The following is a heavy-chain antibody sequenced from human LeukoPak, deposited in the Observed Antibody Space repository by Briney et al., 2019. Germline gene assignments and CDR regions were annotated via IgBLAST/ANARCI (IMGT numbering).Heavy chain of an antibody. CDR3: ASRDYYHSSGYNDAFDI. Sequence: PGGSLRLSCAASGFTFSSYSMNWVRQAPGKGLEWVSSISSSSSYIYYADSVKGRFTISRDDSKNTLFLQMNSLRAEDTAVYYCASRDYYHSSGYNDAFDIWGQGTMVTVSS. D-gene: IGHD3-22*01. CDR1: GFTFSSYS. V-gene: IGHV3-21*04. CDR2: ISSSSSYI. J-gene: IGHJ3*02.